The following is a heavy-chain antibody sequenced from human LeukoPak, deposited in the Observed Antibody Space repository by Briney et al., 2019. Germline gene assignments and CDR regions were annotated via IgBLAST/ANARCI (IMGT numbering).Heavy chain of an antibody. J-gene: IGHJ6*02. Sequence: PGGSLRLSCAASGFTFDDYAVHWVRQAPGKGLEWVSGISWNSGSIGYADSVKGRFTISRDNAKNSLYLQMNSLRAEDTALYYCAKDVEVDILTGCMDVWGQGTTVTVSS. CDR2: ISWNSGSI. D-gene: IGHD3-9*01. CDR1: GFTFDDYA. V-gene: IGHV3-9*01. CDR3: AKDVEVDILTGCMDV.